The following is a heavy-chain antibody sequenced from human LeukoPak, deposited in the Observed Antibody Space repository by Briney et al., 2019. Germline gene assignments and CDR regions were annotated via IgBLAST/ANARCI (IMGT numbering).Heavy chain of an antibody. V-gene: IGHV4-39*01. D-gene: IGHD6-19*01. J-gene: IGHJ4*02. CDR1: GGSISSSSYY. CDR2: IYYSGST. CDR3: ATTYSSGWFYYFDY. Sequence: TSETLSLTCTVSGGSISSSSYYWGWIRQPPGKGLEWIGSIYYSGSTYYNPSLKSRVTISVDTSKNQFSLKLSSVTAADTAVYYCATTYSSGWFYYFDYWGQGTLVTVSS.